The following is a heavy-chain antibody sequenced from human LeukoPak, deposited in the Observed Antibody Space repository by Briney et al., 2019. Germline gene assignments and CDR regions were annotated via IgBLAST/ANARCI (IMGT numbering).Heavy chain of an antibody. Sequence: GGSLRLSCAASGLTVSFNCMSWVRQAPGKGLEWVSFIYSGGNTYYADSVKGRFTISRDNSKNTVHLQMNRLRAEDTAMYYCARRGGDYSHPYDYWGQGTLVTVSS. J-gene: IGHJ4*02. V-gene: IGHV3-53*01. CDR3: ARRGGDYSHPYDY. CDR2: IYSGGNT. D-gene: IGHD3-22*01. CDR1: GLTVSFNC.